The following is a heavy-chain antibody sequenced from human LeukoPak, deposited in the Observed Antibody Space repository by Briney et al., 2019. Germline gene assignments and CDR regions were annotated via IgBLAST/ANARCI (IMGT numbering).Heavy chain of an antibody. D-gene: IGHD3-16*02. Sequence: SETLSLTCTVSGGSISSYYWSWIRQLPGKGLEWIGYIYTSGSTNYNPSLKSRVTISVDTSKNQFSLKLSSVTAADTAVYYCARHGALDYVWGSYRYLFDYWGQGTLVTVSS. CDR1: GGSISSYY. CDR3: ARHGALDYVWGSYRYLFDY. J-gene: IGHJ4*02. V-gene: IGHV4-4*09. CDR2: IYTSGST.